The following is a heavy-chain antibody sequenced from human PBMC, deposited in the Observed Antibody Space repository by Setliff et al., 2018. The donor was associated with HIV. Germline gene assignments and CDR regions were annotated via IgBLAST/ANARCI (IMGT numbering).Heavy chain of an antibody. J-gene: IGHJ4*02. CDR3: ARGHSGNDY. CDR2: MNPNSGNT. CDR1: GYTFTNYD. Sequence: ASVKVSCKASGYTFTNYDINWVRQATGQGLEWMGRMNPNSGNTEYAQQFQGRVTMTRTTSISTAYMELSSLRSEDTAIYYCARGHSGNDYWGQGTLVTVPQ. D-gene: IGHD1-1*01. V-gene: IGHV1-8*02.